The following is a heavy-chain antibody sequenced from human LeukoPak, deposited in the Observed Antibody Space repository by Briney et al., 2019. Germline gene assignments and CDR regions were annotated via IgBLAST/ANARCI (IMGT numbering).Heavy chain of an antibody. D-gene: IGHD6-13*01. CDR1: GYTFTSYD. CDR3: ASAKKVAAARNYFDY. V-gene: IGHV1-8*01. J-gene: IGHJ4*02. Sequence: ASVKVSCKASGYTFTSYDINWVRQATGQGLEWMGWMNPNSGNTGYAQKFQGRVTMTRDTSTSTVYMELSSLRSEDTAVYYCASAKKVAAARNYFDYWGQGTLVTVSS. CDR2: MNPNSGNT.